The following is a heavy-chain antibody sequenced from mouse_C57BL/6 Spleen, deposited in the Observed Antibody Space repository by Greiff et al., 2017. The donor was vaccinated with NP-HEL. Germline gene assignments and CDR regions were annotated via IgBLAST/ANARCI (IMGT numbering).Heavy chain of an antibody. J-gene: IGHJ2*01. CDR1: GYAFSSYW. Sequence: VQLQQSGAELVKPGASVKISCKASGYAFSSYWMNWVKQRPGKGLEWIGQIYPGDGDTNYNGKFKGKATLTADKSSSTAYMQLSSLTSEDSAVYFCAIAYYSNFPGYWGQGTTLTVSS. CDR3: AIAYYSNFPGY. V-gene: IGHV1-80*01. CDR2: IYPGDGDT. D-gene: IGHD2-5*01.